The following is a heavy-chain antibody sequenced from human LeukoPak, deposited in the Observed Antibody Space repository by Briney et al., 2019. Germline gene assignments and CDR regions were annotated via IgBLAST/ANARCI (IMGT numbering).Heavy chain of an antibody. CDR2: INPSGGST. Sequence: ASVKVSCKASGYTFTSYYMHWVRQAPGQGLEWMAIINPSGGSTSYAQKFQGRVTMTRDTSTRTVYMELSSLRSEDTAVYYCARDSRPSYDSSGYYYPGDYWGQGTLVTVSS. V-gene: IGHV1-46*01. J-gene: IGHJ4*02. CDR3: ARDSRPSYDSSGYYYPGDY. D-gene: IGHD3-22*01. CDR1: GYTFTSYY.